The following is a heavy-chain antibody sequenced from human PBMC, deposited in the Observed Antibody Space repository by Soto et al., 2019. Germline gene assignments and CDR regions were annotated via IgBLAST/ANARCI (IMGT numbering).Heavy chain of an antibody. CDR3: ARVSYGDYTKWFDP. V-gene: IGHV3-7*01. CDR1: GFTFSSYW. J-gene: IGHJ5*02. CDR2: IKQDGSEK. D-gene: IGHD4-17*01. Sequence: WGSLRLSCAASGFTFSSYWMSCVRQAPWKGLEWVANIKQDGSEKYYVDSVKGRFTISRDNAKNSLYLQMNSLRAEDTAVYYCARVSYGDYTKWFDPWGQGTLVTVSS.